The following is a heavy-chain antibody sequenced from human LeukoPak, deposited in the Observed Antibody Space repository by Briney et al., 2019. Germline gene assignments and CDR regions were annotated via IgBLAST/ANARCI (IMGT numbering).Heavy chain of an antibody. D-gene: IGHD3-22*01. CDR1: GFTFSSYW. Sequence: GGSLRLSCEASGFTFSSYWMTWVRQAPGRGLEWVANIKQDGSETKYVDPVKGRFTISRDNAKNSVYLEVNSLRAEDTALYYCGMDRVVITDWGQGALVTVSS. CDR3: GMDRVVITD. V-gene: IGHV3-7*01. J-gene: IGHJ4*02. CDR2: IKQDGSET.